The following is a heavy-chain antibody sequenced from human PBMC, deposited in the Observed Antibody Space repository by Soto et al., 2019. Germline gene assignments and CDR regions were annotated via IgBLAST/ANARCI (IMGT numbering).Heavy chain of an antibody. J-gene: IGHJ4*02. CDR2: IYWDDNN. D-gene: IGHD3-3*01. CDR3: AHSDPRDDFWSGSPFH. V-gene: IGHV2-5*02. Sequence: QITLKESGPTLVKPTQTLTLTCTFSGLSLSTSGVAVGWIRQPPGKTLEWLALIYWDDNNRYSPSLKNRLTVTKDTSKNQVVLTMTNMDPVDTGTYYCAHSDPRDDFWSGSPFHWGQGSQVTVSS. CDR1: GLSLSTSGVA.